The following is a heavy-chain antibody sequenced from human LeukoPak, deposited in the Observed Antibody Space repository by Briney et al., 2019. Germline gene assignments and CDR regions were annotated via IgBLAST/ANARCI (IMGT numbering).Heavy chain of an antibody. Sequence: ASVKVSCKASGYTFTSYGISWVRQAPGQGLEWMGWISAYNGNTNYAQKLQGRVTMTTDTSTSTAYMELSSLRSEDTAVYYCARDSCSSTSCYIGGAFDIWGQGTMVTVTS. D-gene: IGHD2-2*02. CDR1: GYTFTSYG. CDR3: ARDSCSSTSCYIGGAFDI. J-gene: IGHJ3*02. CDR2: ISAYNGNT. V-gene: IGHV1-18*01.